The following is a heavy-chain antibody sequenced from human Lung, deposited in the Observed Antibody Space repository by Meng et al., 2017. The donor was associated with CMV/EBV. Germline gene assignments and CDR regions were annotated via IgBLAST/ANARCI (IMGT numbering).Heavy chain of an antibody. V-gene: IGHV3-23*01. CDR2: ISGIGGSI. CDR3: AKIGDCSTASCNTWGYFDY. CDR1: GFIFSNYA. J-gene: IGHJ4*02. D-gene: IGHD2-2*02. Sequence: PXAAPGFIFSNYAMTWVRQAPGKGLEWVSGISGIGGSIYYAESVKGRFAISRDNSRNTLYLQMNNLRAEDTAKYYCAKIGDCSTASCNTWGYFDYWGQGTXVTVSS.